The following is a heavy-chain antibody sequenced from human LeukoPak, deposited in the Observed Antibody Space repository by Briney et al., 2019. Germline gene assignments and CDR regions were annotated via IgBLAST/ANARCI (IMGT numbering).Heavy chain of an antibody. D-gene: IGHD5-18*01. CDR3: ARDLARGYSYGYNAFDI. CDR1: GYTFSIYG. Sequence: ASVTVSCKASGYTFSIYGIGWVRQAPRQGLEWMGWITAGNGNTNYAQKVQGRVTMTTDTSTSTAYMELRSLRSDDTAVYFCARDLARGYSYGYNAFDIWGQGTMVTVSS. V-gene: IGHV1-18*01. CDR2: ITAGNGNT. J-gene: IGHJ3*02.